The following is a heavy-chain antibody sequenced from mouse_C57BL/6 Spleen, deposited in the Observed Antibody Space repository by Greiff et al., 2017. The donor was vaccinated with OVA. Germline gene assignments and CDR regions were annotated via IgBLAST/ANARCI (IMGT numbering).Heavy chain of an antibody. CDR3: ARYPPYDDAKDY. V-gene: IGHV7-3*01. J-gene: IGHJ4*01. Sequence: EVQGVESGGGLVQPGGSLSLSCAASGFTFTDYYMSWVRQPPGKELEWLCFIRNKDNGYTTEYSASVKGQFTISRDNSQSILYLQMKALRAEDSATYYCARYPPYDDAKDYWGQGTSVTVSS. D-gene: IGHD2-3*01. CDR1: GFTFTDYY. CDR2: IRNKDNGYTT.